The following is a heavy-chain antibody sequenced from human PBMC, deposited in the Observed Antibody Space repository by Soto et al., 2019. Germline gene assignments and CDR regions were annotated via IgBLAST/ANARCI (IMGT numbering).Heavy chain of an antibody. Sequence: PSETLSLTCTVSGGSISSYYWSWIRQPPGKGLEWIGYIYYSGSTNYNPSLKSRVTISVDTSKNQFSLKLSSVTAADTAVYYCARGASVLDYWGQGTLVTVSS. V-gene: IGHV4-59*01. CDR1: GGSISSYY. CDR2: IYYSGST. J-gene: IGHJ4*02. CDR3: ARGASVLDY. D-gene: IGHD4-17*01.